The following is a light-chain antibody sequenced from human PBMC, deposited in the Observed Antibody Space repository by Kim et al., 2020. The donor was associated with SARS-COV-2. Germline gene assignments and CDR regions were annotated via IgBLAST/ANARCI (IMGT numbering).Light chain of an antibody. J-gene: IGKJ4*01. CDR1: LSIVRS. V-gene: IGKV3-15*01. Sequence: GERATLSCSASLSIVRSIAWYQKKPGQAPRPLIYDASTGATGIPARFRGSVWGTGFTLTISALQSEDVSVYDCHQYDNWPPHTFGGGTKVDIK. CDR3: HQYDNWPPHT. CDR2: DAS.